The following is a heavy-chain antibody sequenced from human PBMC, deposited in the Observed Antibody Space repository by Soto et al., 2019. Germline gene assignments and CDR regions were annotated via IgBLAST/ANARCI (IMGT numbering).Heavy chain of an antibody. V-gene: IGHV4-31*03. CDR3: ARVVIRMAIQSIDS. D-gene: IGHD2-15*01. CDR1: GGPIRSGGYY. CDR2: IYYSGNT. Sequence: SETLSLTCTVSGGPIRSGGYYWSWVRQNPRRGLEWIGNIYYSGNTYYNPSLKSRLTISLDTSQKQVSLELTSVTAADTAVYYCARVVIRMAIQSIDSWGPGSLVTVSS. J-gene: IGHJ4*02.